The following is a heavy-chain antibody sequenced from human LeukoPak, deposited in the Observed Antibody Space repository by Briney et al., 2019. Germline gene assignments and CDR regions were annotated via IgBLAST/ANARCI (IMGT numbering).Heavy chain of an antibody. CDR2: IRSKANSYAT. J-gene: IGHJ4*02. CDR3: SRRDPGKALENFDY. D-gene: IGHD6-13*01. CDR1: GFTFSGSA. V-gene: IGHV3-73*01. Sequence: GGSLRLSCAASGFTFSGSAMHWVRQASGKGLEWVGRIRSKANSYATAYAASVKGRFTISRDDSKNTAYLQMNSLKTEDTAVYYCSRRDPGKALENFDYWGQGTLVTVSS.